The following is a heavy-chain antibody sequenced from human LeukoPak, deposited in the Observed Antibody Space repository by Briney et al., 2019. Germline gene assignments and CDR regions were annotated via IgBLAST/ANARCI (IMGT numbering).Heavy chain of an antibody. J-gene: IGHJ4*02. CDR2: ISSGSSTI. Sequence: GGSLRLSCADSGFTFSSYSMNWVRQAPGKGLEWVSYISSGSSTIYYADSVKGRFTVSRDNAKNSLYLQMNSLRAEDTAVYYCARFWSGNYWGQGTLVTVSS. CDR3: ARFWSGNY. D-gene: IGHD3-3*01. CDR1: GFTFSSYS. V-gene: IGHV3-48*01.